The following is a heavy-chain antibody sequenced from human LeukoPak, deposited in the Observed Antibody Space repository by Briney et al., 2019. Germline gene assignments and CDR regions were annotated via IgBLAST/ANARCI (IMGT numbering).Heavy chain of an antibody. CDR1: GFTLSGYG. J-gene: IGHJ4*02. V-gene: IGHV3-15*01. D-gene: IGHD2-8*02. Sequence: PGGSLRLSCAASGFTLSGYGMSWVRQAPGKGLEWVGRIKNKFDGETTDYAAPVKGRFTISRDDSKKTLYLQMNSLKADDTAVYFCTTVTVCTGSSCPGAFDHWGQGTLVTVSS. CDR3: TTVTVCTGSSCPGAFDH. CDR2: IKNKFDGETT.